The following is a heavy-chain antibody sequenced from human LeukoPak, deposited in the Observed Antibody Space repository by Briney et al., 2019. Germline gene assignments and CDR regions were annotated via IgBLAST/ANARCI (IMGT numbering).Heavy chain of an antibody. CDR1: GFTFSSYW. V-gene: IGHV3-74*01. Sequence: GGSLRLSCAASGFTFSSYWMHWVRQAPGKGLVWVSRINSDGSSTSYADSVKGRFTISRDKAKNTLYLQMNSLRAEDTAVYYCARRSGIAVAGAFDYWGQGTLVTVSS. D-gene: IGHD6-19*01. J-gene: IGHJ4*02. CDR2: INSDGSST. CDR3: ARRSGIAVAGAFDY.